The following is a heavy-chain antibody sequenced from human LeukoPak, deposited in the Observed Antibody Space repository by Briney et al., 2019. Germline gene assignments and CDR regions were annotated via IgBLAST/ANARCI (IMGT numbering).Heavy chain of an antibody. CDR3: ARLSIVVVPAAMDP. D-gene: IGHD2-2*01. Sequence: ASVTVSCKVSGYTLTELSMHWVRQAPGKGLEWMRGFDPEDGETIYAQKFQGRVTITADESTSTAYMELSSLRSEDTAVYYCARLSIVVVPAAMDPWGQGTLVTVSS. CDR2: FDPEDGET. V-gene: IGHV1-24*01. CDR1: GYTLTELS. J-gene: IGHJ5*02.